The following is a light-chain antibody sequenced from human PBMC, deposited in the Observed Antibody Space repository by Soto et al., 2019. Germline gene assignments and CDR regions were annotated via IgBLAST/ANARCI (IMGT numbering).Light chain of an antibody. CDR2: SNK. Sequence: QSVLTQPPSASGTPGQRVTISCSGSSSKIGSNTVNWYQRLPGTAPKLLISSNKQRPSGIPDRFSVSKSGTSASVATSGLQAEDEANYYCAAWDDSLTVLFGGGTKLTVL. CDR3: AAWDDSLTVL. CDR1: SSKIGSNT. J-gene: IGLJ2*01. V-gene: IGLV1-44*01.